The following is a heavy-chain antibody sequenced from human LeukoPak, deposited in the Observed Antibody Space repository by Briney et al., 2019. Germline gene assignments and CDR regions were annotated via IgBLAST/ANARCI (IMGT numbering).Heavy chain of an antibody. CDR2: IYPGDSDT. CDR3: ARGSIMGAMRNYLDY. V-gene: IGHV5-51*01. J-gene: IGHJ4*02. Sequence: GESLKISCKASGYSVTNYWIGWVRQMPGKGLEWMGIIYPGDSDTRYSPSFQGQVTISADKSISTAYLQWSNLKASDTAMYYRARGSIMGAMRNYLDYWGQGTLVTVSS. CDR1: GYSVTNYW. D-gene: IGHD1-26*01.